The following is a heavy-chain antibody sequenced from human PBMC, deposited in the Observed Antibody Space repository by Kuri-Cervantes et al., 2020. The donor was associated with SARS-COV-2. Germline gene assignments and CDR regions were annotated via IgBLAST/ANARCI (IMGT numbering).Heavy chain of an antibody. J-gene: IGHJ4*02. CDR1: GFTFSGHW. CDR3: AREDYDSSGYLR. V-gene: IGHV3-74*01. Sequence: GGSLRLSCAASGFTFSGHWIHWVRQAPGKGLVWVSHINPDGSYTNNADSVKGRFTLSRDNAKNMLFLQMNSLRAEDTAVYYCAREDYDSSGYLRWGQGTLVTVSS. D-gene: IGHD3-22*01. CDR2: INPDGSYT.